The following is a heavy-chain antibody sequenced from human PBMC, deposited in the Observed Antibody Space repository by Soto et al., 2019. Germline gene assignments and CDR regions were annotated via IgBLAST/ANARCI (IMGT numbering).Heavy chain of an antibody. D-gene: IGHD1-7*01. CDR3: ARNNCNYVRSNWFDP. V-gene: IGHV1-18*01. J-gene: IGHJ5*02. CDR1: GYTFKSFG. CDR2: ISAYSGNT. Sequence: QVQLVQSGAEVKKPGASVKVTCTASGYTFKSFGVSWVRQAPGQGLEWMGWISAYSGNTNYEQKFQGRITLTTDTSTSTAYMELRSLRSDDTTIYYCARNNCNYVRSNWFDPWGQGSLGSVSS.